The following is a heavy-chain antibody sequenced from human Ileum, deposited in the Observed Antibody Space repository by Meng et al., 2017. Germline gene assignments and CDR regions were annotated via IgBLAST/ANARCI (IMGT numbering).Heavy chain of an antibody. Sequence: QVQFQESGPGLVKPSQTLSPTCSASNGSLTNVNNYRNWIRQAPGQALEHIGYIYYDGSSYATPSLKSRVTMSIDTSTNQFSLRLDSVTAADTAVYYCAREFYVDTAMVIDSWGPGALVTVSS. D-gene: IGHD5-18*01. CDR1: NGSLTNVNNY. J-gene: IGHJ4*02. CDR2: IYYDGSS. V-gene: IGHV4-30-4*01. CDR3: AREFYVDTAMVIDS.